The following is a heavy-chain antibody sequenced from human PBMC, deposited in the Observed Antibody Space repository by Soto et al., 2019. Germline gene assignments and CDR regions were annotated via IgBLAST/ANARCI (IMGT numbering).Heavy chain of an antibody. CDR3: ARDVSLWFGESASGLP. Sequence: QVQLQESGPGLVKPSQTLSLTCTVSGGSISSGDYYWSWIRQPPGKGLEWIGYIYYSGSTYYNPSLKSRVTISVDTSKNQFSLKLSSVTAADTAVYYCARDVSLWFGESASGLPWGQGTLVTVSS. V-gene: IGHV4-30-4*01. D-gene: IGHD3-10*01. CDR1: GGSISSGDYY. CDR2: IYYSGST. J-gene: IGHJ5*02.